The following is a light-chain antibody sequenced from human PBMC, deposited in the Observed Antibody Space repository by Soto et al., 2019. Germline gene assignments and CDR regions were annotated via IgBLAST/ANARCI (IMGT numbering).Light chain of an antibody. CDR3: SSYTSSSFYV. CDR1: SSDVGGYNY. J-gene: IGLJ1*01. CDR2: DVS. V-gene: IGLV2-14*01. Sequence: QSALTQPASVSGSPGQSITISCTGTSSDVGGYNYVSWYQQHPGKAPKLMIYDVSNRPSGVSNRFSGSKSGNTASLTISVLQAEDEAEYYCSSYTSSSFYVFGTGTKVTVL.